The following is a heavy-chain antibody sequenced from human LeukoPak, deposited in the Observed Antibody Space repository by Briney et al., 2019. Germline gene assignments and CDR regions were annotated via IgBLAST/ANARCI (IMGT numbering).Heavy chain of an antibody. J-gene: IGHJ4*02. Sequence: SSETLSLTCAVYGGSFSGYYWSWIRQPPGKGREWSGEINHRGSTNYNPSLKSRVPISVATSKNQFSLKLSSVTAADTAVYYCARGSGSYYNRYYFDYWGQGTLVTVSS. CDR3: ARGSGSYYNRYYFDY. CDR2: INHRGST. V-gene: IGHV4-34*01. CDR1: GGSFSGYY. D-gene: IGHD3-10*01.